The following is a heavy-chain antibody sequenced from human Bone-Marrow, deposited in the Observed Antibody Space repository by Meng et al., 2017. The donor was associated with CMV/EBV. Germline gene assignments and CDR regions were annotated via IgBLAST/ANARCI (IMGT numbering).Heavy chain of an antibody. V-gene: IGHV3-23*03. CDR3: AKDQSNYVLDY. D-gene: IGHD4-11*01. J-gene: IGHJ4*02. Sequence: GESLKISCAASGFTFSSYAMSWVRQAPGKGLEWVSVIYSGGSSTYYADSVKGRFTISRDNSKNTLYLQMNSLRAEDTAVYYCAKDQSNYVLDYWGQGTLVTVSS. CDR2: IYSGGSST. CDR1: GFTFSSYA.